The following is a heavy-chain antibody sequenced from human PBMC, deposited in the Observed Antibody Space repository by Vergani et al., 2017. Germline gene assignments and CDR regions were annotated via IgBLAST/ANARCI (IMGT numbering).Heavy chain of an antibody. V-gene: IGHV4-30-2*01. CDR1: GGPISSGGYS. Sequence: QLQLQEFGSGLAKPSQTLSLTCAVSGGPISSGGYSWSCIRQPPGKGLEWIGDIYHSGSTYHNPSLKSRVTISVDRSKNQFSLKLSSVTAADMAVYYCARGVRDCGGDYHYFDYWGQGTLVTVSS. CDR3: ARGVRDCGGDYHYFDY. CDR2: IYHSGST. D-gene: IGHD2-21*01. J-gene: IGHJ4*02.